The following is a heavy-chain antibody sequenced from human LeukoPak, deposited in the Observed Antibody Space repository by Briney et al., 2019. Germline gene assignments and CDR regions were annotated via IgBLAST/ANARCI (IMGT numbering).Heavy chain of an antibody. J-gene: IGHJ4*02. CDR3: ARLVFGSWYHEVLLGRDY. CDR2: IYYSGST. Sequence: SETLSLTCTVSGGSISSYYWSWIRQPPGKGLEWIGNIYYSGSTNYNPSLKSRVTISVDTSKNQISLKLSSVTAADTAVYYCARLVFGSWYHEVLLGRDYWGQGTLVTVSS. D-gene: IGHD6-13*01. V-gene: IGHV4-59*08. CDR1: GGSISSYY.